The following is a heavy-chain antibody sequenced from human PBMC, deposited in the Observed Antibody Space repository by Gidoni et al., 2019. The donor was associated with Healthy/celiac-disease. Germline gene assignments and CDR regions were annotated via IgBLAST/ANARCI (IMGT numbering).Heavy chain of an antibody. CDR3: SSHYVDYGDY. D-gene: IGHD4-17*01. CDR2: SSAYNGNT. J-gene: IGHJ4*02. V-gene: IGHV1-18*01. Sequence: QVQPVQPGAEVKKPGASVKVSCKASGYTFTSYGISWVREAPGQGLAWMGWSSAYNGNTNKSQKRQGIVTMTTDTSTSMAYMGLRSLGSDVSSVYSGSSHYVDYGDYWGQGTLVTVSS. CDR1: GYTFTSYG.